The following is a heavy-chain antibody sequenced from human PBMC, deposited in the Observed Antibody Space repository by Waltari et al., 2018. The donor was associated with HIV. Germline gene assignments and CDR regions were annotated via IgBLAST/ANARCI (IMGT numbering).Heavy chain of an antibody. CDR2: ATPWSDGSL. D-gene: IGHD2-8*01. CDR1: GDSVSSNTAA. CDR3: ARDGNGLDF. V-gene: IGHV6-1*01. Sequence: QQAGPRQQINSSETLSLTCGISGDSVSSNTAAWNWIRLSPSRGLEWLESATPWSDGSLVYGALLRKRIAITADTSKNHFSLHLTSVTADDTATYFCARDGNGLDFWGQGTVVTVSS. J-gene: IGHJ4*02.